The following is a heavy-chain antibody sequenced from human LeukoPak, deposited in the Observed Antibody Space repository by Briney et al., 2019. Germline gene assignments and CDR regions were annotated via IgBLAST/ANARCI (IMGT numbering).Heavy chain of an antibody. J-gene: IGHJ5*02. CDR2: IKSKTDGGTT. D-gene: IGHD6-19*01. V-gene: IGHV3-15*01. CDR3: TTAVVAGTRGRFDP. Sequence: GGSLRLSCAASGFTFSSYSMNWVRQAPGKGLEWVGRIKSKTDGGTTDYAAPVKGRFTISRDDSKNTLYLQMNSLKTEDTAVYYRTTAVVAGTRGRFDPWGQGTLVTVSS. CDR1: GFTFSSYS.